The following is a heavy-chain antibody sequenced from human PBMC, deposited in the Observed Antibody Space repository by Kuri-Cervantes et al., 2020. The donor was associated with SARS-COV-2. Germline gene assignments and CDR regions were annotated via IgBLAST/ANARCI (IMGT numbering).Heavy chain of an antibody. CDR1: GFTFSSYA. V-gene: IGHV3-23*01. Sequence: ETLSLTCAASGFTFSSYAMSWVRQAPGKGLEWVSAISGSGGSTYYADSVKGRFTISRDNSKNTLYLQVNSLRDEDTAVYYCARGKWSSSSPLDYWGQGTLVTVSS. CDR2: ISGSGGST. CDR3: ARGKWSSSSPLDY. D-gene: IGHD6-6*01. J-gene: IGHJ4*02.